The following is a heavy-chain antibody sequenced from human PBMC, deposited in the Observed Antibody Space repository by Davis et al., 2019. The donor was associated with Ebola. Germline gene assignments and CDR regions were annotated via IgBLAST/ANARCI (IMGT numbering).Heavy chain of an antibody. V-gene: IGHV1-69*06. J-gene: IGHJ5*02. CDR1: GGTFSSYA. Sequence: SVKVSCKASGGTFSSYAISWVRQAPGQGLEWMGGIIPIFGTANYAQKFQGRVTITADKSTSTAYMELSSLRSEDTAVYYCARGRLGDFWSGSNWFDPWGQGTLVTVSS. CDR3: ARGRLGDFWSGSNWFDP. CDR2: IIPIFGTA. D-gene: IGHD3-3*01.